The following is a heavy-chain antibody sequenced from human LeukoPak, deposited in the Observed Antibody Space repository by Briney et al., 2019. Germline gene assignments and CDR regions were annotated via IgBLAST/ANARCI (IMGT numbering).Heavy chain of an antibody. CDR3: ARVGWFGAYDY. CDR1: GGSISSYY. V-gene: IGHV4-59*01. CDR2: IYYSGST. J-gene: IGHJ4*02. Sequence: SETLSLTCTVSGGSISSYYWSWISQPPGKGLEWIGCIYYSGSTNYNPSLKSRVTISVDTSKNQFSLKLSSVTAADTAVYYCARVGWFGAYDYWGQGTLVTVSS. D-gene: IGHD3-10*01.